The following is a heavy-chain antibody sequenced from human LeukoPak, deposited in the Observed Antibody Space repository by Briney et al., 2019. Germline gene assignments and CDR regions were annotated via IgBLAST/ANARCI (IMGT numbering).Heavy chain of an antibody. Sequence: SGRTLVNPTQTLTLTCTFSGFSLSTSGMCVSWIRQPPVKALEWLALIDWDDDKHYSTSLRTRLTISKDTSKNQVVLTITNMDPVDTATYYCARDSGNYDYYYFGMDVWGQGTTVTVS. CDR1: GFSLSTSGMC. D-gene: IGHD1-26*01. CDR2: IDWDDDK. CDR3: ARDSGNYDYYYFGMDV. V-gene: IGHV2-70*01. J-gene: IGHJ6*02.